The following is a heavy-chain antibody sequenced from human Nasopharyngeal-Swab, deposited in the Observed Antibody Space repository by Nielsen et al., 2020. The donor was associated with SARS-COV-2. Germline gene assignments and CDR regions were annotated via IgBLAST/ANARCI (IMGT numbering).Heavy chain of an antibody. D-gene: IGHD6-13*01. Sequence: GESLKISCAASGFTFSSYSMNWVRQAPGKGLEWVSSISSSSSYIYYADPVKGRFTISRDNAKNSLYLQMNSLRAEDTAVYYCAKGGPPGSIAAALGYYYGMDVWGQGTTVTVSS. CDR1: GFTFSSYS. CDR3: AKGGPPGSIAAALGYYYGMDV. J-gene: IGHJ6*02. V-gene: IGHV3-21*04. CDR2: ISSSSSYI.